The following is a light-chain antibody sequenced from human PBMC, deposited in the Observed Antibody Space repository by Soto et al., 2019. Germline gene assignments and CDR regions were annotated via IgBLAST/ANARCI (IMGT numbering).Light chain of an antibody. CDR2: ASY. V-gene: IGKV3-11*01. J-gene: IGKJ5*01. CDR3: QHRMNWPLT. CDR1: QSRGSNL. Sequence: EILLTQSPGTPSLSPGARPTLSVKTSQSRGSNLLAWYQHKPGQAPRLLIYASYNRATGITDRFSGSGSETDFTLTISSLEPEDFAVYYCQHRMNWPLTFGQGTRLEIK.